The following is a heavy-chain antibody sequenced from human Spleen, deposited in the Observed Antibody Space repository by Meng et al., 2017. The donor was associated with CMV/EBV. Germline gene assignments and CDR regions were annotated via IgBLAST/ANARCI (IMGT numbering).Heavy chain of an antibody. Sequence: TFGSYAINWVRQAPGEGLEGMGSIIPVIGVPTYAETFQGRVTLTADKSTSTAYMERSSLRSDDTAVYYCARGGGYDSSGYYYRWFDPWGQGTLVTVSS. CDR2: IIPVIGVP. V-gene: IGHV1-69*04. CDR1: TFGSYA. CDR3: ARGGGYDSSGYYYRWFDP. J-gene: IGHJ5*02. D-gene: IGHD3-22*01.